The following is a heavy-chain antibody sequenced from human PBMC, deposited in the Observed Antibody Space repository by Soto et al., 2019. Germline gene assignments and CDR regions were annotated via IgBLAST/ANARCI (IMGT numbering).Heavy chain of an antibody. D-gene: IGHD2-8*01. J-gene: IGHJ6*03. Sequence: ASVKVSCKASGYNFTSYDINWVRQATGQGLEWMGWMNPNSGNTGNAQKFQGRVTMTRNTSIRTAYMELSSLRSEDTAVYYGARGNMYEYYMDVWGKGTTVTVSS. CDR3: ARGNMYEYYMDV. CDR2: MNPNSGNT. V-gene: IGHV1-8*01. CDR1: GYNFTSYD.